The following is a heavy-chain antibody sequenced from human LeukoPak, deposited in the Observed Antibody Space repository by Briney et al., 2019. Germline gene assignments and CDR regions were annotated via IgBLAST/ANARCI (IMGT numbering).Heavy chain of an antibody. Sequence: GGSLRLSCAASGFTFSSYGMHWVRQAPGKGLEWVAVISYDGSIKYYADSVKGRFTISRDNSKNTLYLQMNSLRAEDTAVYYCARDAHFYDSSGYYYVDYWGQGILVTVSS. D-gene: IGHD3-22*01. CDR2: ISYDGSIK. J-gene: IGHJ4*02. CDR1: GFTFSSYG. V-gene: IGHV3-30*03. CDR3: ARDAHFYDSSGYYYVDY.